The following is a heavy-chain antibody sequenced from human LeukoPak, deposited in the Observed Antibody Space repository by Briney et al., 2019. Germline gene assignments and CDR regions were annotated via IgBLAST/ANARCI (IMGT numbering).Heavy chain of an antibody. D-gene: IGHD5-24*01. CDR1: GGTFGSYA. Sequence: SVKVSCKASGGTFGSYAINWVRQAPGQGLEWMGGIIPIFGTTNYAQKVQGRVTMTTDTSTSTAYMEMRSLRSDDTAVYYCARVLSSSHPDGYYYYYYMDVWGTGTTVTVSS. J-gene: IGHJ6*03. V-gene: IGHV1-69*05. CDR2: IIPIFGTT. CDR3: ARVLSSSHPDGYYYYYYMDV.